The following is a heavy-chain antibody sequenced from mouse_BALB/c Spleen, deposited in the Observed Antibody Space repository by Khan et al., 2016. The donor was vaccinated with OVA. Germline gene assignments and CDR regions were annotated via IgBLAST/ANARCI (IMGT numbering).Heavy chain of an antibody. Sequence: EVELVESGGGLVKPGGSLKLSCEVSGFAFNSYDMSWVRQTPEKRLEWVATISSTGSYTYYPGSVKGRFTISRDTARNTLYLQMSSLRSEDTALYYGTRPSYYDSPGFTYWGQGTLVTVSA. D-gene: IGHD2-4*01. J-gene: IGHJ3*01. CDR1: GFAFNSYD. CDR2: ISSTGSYT. V-gene: IGHV5-9*02. CDR3: TRPSYYDSPGFTY.